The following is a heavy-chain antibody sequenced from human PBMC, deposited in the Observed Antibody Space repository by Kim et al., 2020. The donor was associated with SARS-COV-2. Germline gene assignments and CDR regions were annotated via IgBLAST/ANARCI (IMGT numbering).Heavy chain of an antibody. D-gene: IGHD6-13*01. J-gene: IGHJ4*02. Sequence: GGSLRLSCAASGFPFSSYAMTWVRQAPGKGPECVSSISGSGDNTYYLDSVRGRFTISRDNSNNMLYLQMNSLRADDTAVYYCAKAMWAAVNSFFSDSWGQGPLVTVSS. CDR3: AKAMWAAVNSFFSDS. CDR2: ISGSGDNT. V-gene: IGHV3-23*01. CDR1: GFPFSSYA.